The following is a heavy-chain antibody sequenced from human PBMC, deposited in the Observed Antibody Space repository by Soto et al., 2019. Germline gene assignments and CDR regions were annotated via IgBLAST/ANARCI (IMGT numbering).Heavy chain of an antibody. CDR1: GFSFSSYV. J-gene: IGHJ4*02. D-gene: IGHD6-13*01. CDR3: ARDRERDAWYEDY. V-gene: IGHV3-23*01. Sequence: EVQLLESGGGLVQPGGSLRLSCVVSGFSFSSYVMTWVRQAPGKGLEWVSVISGSDGSTYYAHSVKGRFTISRDNSKNTLYLQMNSLRAEDTAVYYCARDRERDAWYEDYWGQGTLVTVSS. CDR2: ISGSDGST.